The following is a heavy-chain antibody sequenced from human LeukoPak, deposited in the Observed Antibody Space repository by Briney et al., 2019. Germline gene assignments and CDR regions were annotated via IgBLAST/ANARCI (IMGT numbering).Heavy chain of an antibody. D-gene: IGHD2-2*01. Sequence: SVKVSCKASGYTFTSYGISWVRQAPGKGLDWMGWISACNGNTNYAQKLQGRVSMTTDTSTSTAYMELRSLRSDDTAVYYCARDLRPFCSSTSCYLYYWGQGTLVTVSS. J-gene: IGHJ4*02. CDR3: ARDLRPFCSSTSCYLYY. CDR1: GYTFTSYG. CDR2: ISACNGNT. V-gene: IGHV1-18*01.